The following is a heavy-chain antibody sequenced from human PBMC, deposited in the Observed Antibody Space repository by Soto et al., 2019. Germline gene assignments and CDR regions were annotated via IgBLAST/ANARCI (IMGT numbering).Heavy chain of an antibody. Sequence: PGESLKISCKGSGYSFTSYWIGWVRQMPGKGLEWMGTIYPGDSDTRYSPSFQGQVTISADKSISTAYLQWSSLKASDTAMYYCARHPRIYYDSNGYSGDDAFDIWGQGTMVTVSS. J-gene: IGHJ3*02. CDR1: GYSFTSYW. CDR2: IYPGDSDT. D-gene: IGHD3-22*01. CDR3: ARHPRIYYDSNGYSGDDAFDI. V-gene: IGHV5-51*01.